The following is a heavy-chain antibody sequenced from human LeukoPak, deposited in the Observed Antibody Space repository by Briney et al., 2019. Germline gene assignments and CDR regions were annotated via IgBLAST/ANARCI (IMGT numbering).Heavy chain of an antibody. D-gene: IGHD3-10*01. J-gene: IGHJ4*02. CDR1: GYTFTGYY. CDR2: INPNSGGT. Sequence: ASVKVSCKASGYTFTGYYMHWVRQAPGQGLEWMGWINPNSGGTNYAQKFQGWVTMTRDTSISTAYMELSRLRSDDTAVYYCATSLWFGELIIDYWGQGTLVTVSS. CDR3: ATSLWFGELIIDY. V-gene: IGHV1-2*04.